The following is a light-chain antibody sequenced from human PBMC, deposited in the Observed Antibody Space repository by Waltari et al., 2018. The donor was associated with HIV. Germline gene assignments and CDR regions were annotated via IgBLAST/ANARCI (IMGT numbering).Light chain of an antibody. CDR1: SSDIGSFNR. J-gene: IGLJ2*01. Sequence: QSALTQPASVSGSPGQSITISCTGTSSDIGSFNRVSCYHQPPGKVPKLILYEVSHRPSGISDRFSGSKSGNTASLTISGLQADDEALFYCSSYASTSTPVLFGGGTQLTVL. CDR2: EVS. CDR3: SSYASTSTPVL. V-gene: IGLV2-14*02.